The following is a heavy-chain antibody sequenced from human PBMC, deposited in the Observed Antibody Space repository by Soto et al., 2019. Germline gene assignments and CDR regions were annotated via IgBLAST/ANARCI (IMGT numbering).Heavy chain of an antibody. J-gene: IGHJ6*02. CDR1: GLPISNAS. V-gene: IGHV3-15*07. Sequence: EVQLVESGGGFIQPGGSLRLSCAASGLPISNASMNWVRQAPGKGLEWVGRIKTKTEGGPTDYAAAVKGRFTVSRDDSKNTLYLQMNSLKTEDTAVYYCTTGSVEGVWGQGTTVTVSS. D-gene: IGHD2-15*01. CDR3: TTGSVEGV. CDR2: IKTKTEGGPT.